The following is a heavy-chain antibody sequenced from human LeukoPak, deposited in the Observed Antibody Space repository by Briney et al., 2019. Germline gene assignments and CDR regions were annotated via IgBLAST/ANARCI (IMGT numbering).Heavy chain of an antibody. CDR2: IYHSGST. V-gene: IGHV4-38-2*02. CDR1: GYSISSGYY. Sequence: SETLSLTCTVSGYSISSGYYWGWIRQPPGKGLEWIGSIYHSGSTYYNPSLKSRVTVSVDTSKNQFSLRLTSVTAADTAVYYCARGYSYCSGGSCSFFDYWGQGTLVTVSS. CDR3: ARGYSYCSGGSCSFFDY. D-gene: IGHD2-15*01. J-gene: IGHJ4*02.